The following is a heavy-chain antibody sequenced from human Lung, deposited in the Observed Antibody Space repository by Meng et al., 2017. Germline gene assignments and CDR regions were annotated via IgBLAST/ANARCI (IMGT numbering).Heavy chain of an antibody. D-gene: IGHD2-21*01. V-gene: IGHV4-4*02. CDR3: TKNDFYCLGY. J-gene: IGHJ4*02. CDR2: IYHSGST. CDR1: GGSISSDNW. Sequence: VQLQESGPGLWKPSGTLSLTCAVSGGSISSDNWWSWVRQPPGKGLEWIGEIYHSGSTNYNPSLKSRFTISVDKPKNQFSLTLSSVTAADTAVYYCTKNDFYCLGYWGQGTLVTVSS.